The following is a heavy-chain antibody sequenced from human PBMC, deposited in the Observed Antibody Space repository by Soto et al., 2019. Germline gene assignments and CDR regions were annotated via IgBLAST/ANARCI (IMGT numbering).Heavy chain of an antibody. V-gene: IGHV4-34*01. CDR2: INQSGST. CDR1: GGSFSGYY. J-gene: IGHJ4*02. CDR3: ARNYSTTSCQRCGFDY. Sequence: QVQLTQLGAGLLKPSETLSLTCAVYGGSFSGYYWSWIRQPTGKVLDWIGEINQSGSTNYSPSLKSRVTISVDTSKNQFSRKRCSVTASDSAVYSCARNYSTTSCQRCGFDYWGQGPLVTVSS. D-gene: IGHD2-2*01.